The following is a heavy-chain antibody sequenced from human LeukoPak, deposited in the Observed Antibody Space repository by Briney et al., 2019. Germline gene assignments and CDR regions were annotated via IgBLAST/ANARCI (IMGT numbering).Heavy chain of an antibody. D-gene: IGHD6-19*01. CDR1: GYTITSYG. CDR3: ARSDGYSSGLTPFDY. J-gene: IGHJ4*02. V-gene: IGHV1-18*01. Sequence: GASVKVSCKASGYTITSYGISWVRQAPGQGLEWMGWISAYNGNTNYAQKLQGRVTMTTDTSTSTAYMELRSLRSDDTAVYYCARSDGYSSGLTPFDYWGQGTLVTVSS. CDR2: ISAYNGNT.